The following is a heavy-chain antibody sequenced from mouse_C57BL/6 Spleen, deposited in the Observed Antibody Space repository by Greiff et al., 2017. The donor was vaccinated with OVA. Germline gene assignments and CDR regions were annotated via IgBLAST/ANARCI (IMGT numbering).Heavy chain of an antibody. J-gene: IGHJ2*01. CDR2: IDPETGGT. V-gene: IGHV1-15*01. CDR1: GYTFTDYE. CDR3: TRSYDGYSVFFDY. D-gene: IGHD2-3*01. Sequence: LQESGAELVRPGASVTLSCKASGYTFTDYEMHWVKQTPVHGLEWIGAIDPETGGTAYNQKFKGKAILTADKSSSTAYMELRSLTSEDSAVYYCTRSYDGYSVFFDYWGQGTTLTVSS.